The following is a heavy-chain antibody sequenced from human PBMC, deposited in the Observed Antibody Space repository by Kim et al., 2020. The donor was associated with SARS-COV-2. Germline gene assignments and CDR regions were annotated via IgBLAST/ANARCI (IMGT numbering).Heavy chain of an antibody. CDR2: IRSKANSYAT. Sequence: LTCAASGFTFSGSAMHWVRQASGKGLECVGRIRSKANSYATAYAASVKGRFTISRDDSKNTAYLQMNSLKTEDTAVYYCTRHFPTDRLLQWLAIRVYCGLNIWGQGTTVTVSS. CDR3: TRHFPTDRLLQWLAIRVYCGLNI. CDR1: GFTFSGSA. D-gene: IGHD6-19*01. V-gene: IGHV3-73*01. J-gene: IGHJ6*02.